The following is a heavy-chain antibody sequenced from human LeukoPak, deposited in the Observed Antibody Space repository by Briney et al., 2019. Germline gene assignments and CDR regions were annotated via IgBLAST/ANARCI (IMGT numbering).Heavy chain of an antibody. Sequence: ASVKVSCKASGYTFTNYGISWVRQVPGQGLVWMGWISAYNGNTNYAQKLQGRVTMTTDTSTSTAYMEMRSLRSDDTAVYYCARGGGYCSSTSCYTGLIRGWFDPWGQGTLVTVSS. CDR3: ARGGGYCSSTSCYTGLIRGWFDP. J-gene: IGHJ5*02. CDR2: ISAYNGNT. CDR1: GYTFTNYG. V-gene: IGHV1-18*01. D-gene: IGHD2-2*02.